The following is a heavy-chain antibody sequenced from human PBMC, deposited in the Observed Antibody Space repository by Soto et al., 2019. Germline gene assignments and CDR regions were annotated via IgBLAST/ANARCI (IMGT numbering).Heavy chain of an antibody. J-gene: IGHJ4*01. D-gene: IGHD6-13*01. CDR3: ASHDGPAAAGVVLDF. CDR2: IKQDENGK. V-gene: IGHV3-7*02. CDR1: GFTFSSRW. Sequence: EVQLVESGGGLVQPGGSLRLSCEASGFTFSSRWMTWVRQGPGKGLEWVANIKQDENGKDYVDSVKGRFTISRDNAKKSLYLQMNSLRAEDTAVYDCASHDGPAAAGVVLDFWGHGPLVTVSS.